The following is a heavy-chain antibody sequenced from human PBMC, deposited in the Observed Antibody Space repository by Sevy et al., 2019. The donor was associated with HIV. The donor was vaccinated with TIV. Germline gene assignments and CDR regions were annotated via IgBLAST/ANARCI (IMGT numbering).Heavy chain of an antibody. CDR3: TTDRYYYDSSGYYLSPRLLDY. D-gene: IGHD3-22*01. Sequence: GGSLRLSCAASGFTFSNAWMSWVRQAPGKGLEWVGRIKSKTDGGTTDYAAPVKGRFTISRDDSKNTLYLQMNSLKTEDTAVYYCTTDRYYYDSSGYYLSPRLLDYWGQGTLVTVSS. CDR1: GFTFSNAW. CDR2: IKSKTDGGTT. V-gene: IGHV3-15*01. J-gene: IGHJ4*02.